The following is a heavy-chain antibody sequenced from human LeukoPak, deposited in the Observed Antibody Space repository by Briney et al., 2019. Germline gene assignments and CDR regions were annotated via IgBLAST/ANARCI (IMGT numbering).Heavy chain of an antibody. CDR2: VSAYNGNT. Sequence: EASVKASCKASGYTFTSYGISWVRQAPGQGLEWMGWVSAYNGNTNYAQKLQGRVTMTTDTSTSTAYMELRSLRSDDTAVYYCARLTRAVFDIWGQGTMVTVSS. V-gene: IGHV1-18*01. D-gene: IGHD1-26*01. CDR1: GYTFTSYG. J-gene: IGHJ3*02. CDR3: ARLTRAVFDI.